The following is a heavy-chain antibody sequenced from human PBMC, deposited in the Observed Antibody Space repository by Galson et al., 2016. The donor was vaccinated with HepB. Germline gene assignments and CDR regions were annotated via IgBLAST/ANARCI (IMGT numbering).Heavy chain of an antibody. Sequence: SLRLSCAASGFTLTYYAMSWVRQAPGKGLEWVSTISGRGVSTYYADSVKGRFTISRDNSKNTLYLQMNGLRTEDTAVFYCARDPNFGDYEGAFDYWGQGTLVTVSS. CDR2: ISGRGVST. J-gene: IGHJ4*02. CDR3: ARDPNFGDYEGAFDY. V-gene: IGHV3-23*01. D-gene: IGHD4-17*01. CDR1: GFTLTYYA.